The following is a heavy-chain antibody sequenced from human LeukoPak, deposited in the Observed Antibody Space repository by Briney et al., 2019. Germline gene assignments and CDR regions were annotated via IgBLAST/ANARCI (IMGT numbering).Heavy chain of an antibody. Sequence: GGSLRLSCAASGFTFSSYAMSWVRQAPGKGLEWVSAISGSGGSTCYADSVKGRFTISRDNSKNTLYLQMNSLRAEDTAVYYCAKMSIVGAILYYFDYWGQGTLVTVSS. CDR3: AKMSIVGAILYYFDY. V-gene: IGHV3-23*01. D-gene: IGHD1-26*01. CDR1: GFTFSSYA. CDR2: ISGSGGST. J-gene: IGHJ4*02.